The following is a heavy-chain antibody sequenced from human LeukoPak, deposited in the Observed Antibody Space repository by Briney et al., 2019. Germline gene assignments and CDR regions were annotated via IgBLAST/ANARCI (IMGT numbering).Heavy chain of an antibody. V-gene: IGHV3-74*01. D-gene: IGHD6-19*01. CDR3: ARRDSSGWRIDY. J-gene: IGHJ4*02. CDR2: INSDGRST. Sequence: GGSLRLSCAASGFTFSSYWMHWVRQAPGKGLVWVSRINSDGRSTSYADSVKGRFTISRDNAKNTLYLQMNSLRAEDTAVYYCARRDSSGWRIDYWGQGTLVTVSS. CDR1: GFTFSSYW.